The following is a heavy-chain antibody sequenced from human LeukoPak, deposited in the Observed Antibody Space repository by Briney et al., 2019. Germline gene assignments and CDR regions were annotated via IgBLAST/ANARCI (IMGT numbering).Heavy chain of an antibody. D-gene: IGHD1-26*01. CDR2: INPNSGDT. CDR3: ARSVSGSYSTP. V-gene: IGHV1-2*02. Sequence: ASVKVSCKTSGYTFTGYYIHWVRQAPGQGFEWMGWINPNSGDTNYAQKLQGRVTMTTDTSTSTAYMELRSLRSDDTAVYYCARSVSGSYSTPWGQGTLVTVSS. CDR1: GYTFTGYY. J-gene: IGHJ5*02.